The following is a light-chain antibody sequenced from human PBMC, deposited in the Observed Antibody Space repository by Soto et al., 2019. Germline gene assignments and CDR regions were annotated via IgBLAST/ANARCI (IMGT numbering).Light chain of an antibody. Sequence: DIQLTQSPSSLSSSVGDRVTLTCRASQGISNYLAWYQQKPGKVPKLLIYAASTLQPGVPSRFSGSGSGTDFTLTISSLQPEDVATYYCQKYNRAPRTFGRGPKVEIK. CDR2: AAS. CDR3: QKYNRAPRT. J-gene: IGKJ1*01. V-gene: IGKV1-27*01. CDR1: QGISNY.